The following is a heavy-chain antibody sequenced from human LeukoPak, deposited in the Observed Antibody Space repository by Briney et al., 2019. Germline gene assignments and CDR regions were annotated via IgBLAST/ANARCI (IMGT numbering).Heavy chain of an antibody. Sequence: ASVKVSCKASGYTFTGYYMHWVRQAPGQGLEWMGWINPNSGGTNYAQKFQGRVTMTRDTSISTAYMELSRLRSEDTAVYYCASSVWVVVADFTYGMDVWGQGTTVTVSS. CDR1: GYTFTGYY. V-gene: IGHV1-2*02. CDR2: INPNSGGT. CDR3: ASSVWVVVADFTYGMDV. J-gene: IGHJ6*02. D-gene: IGHD2-15*01.